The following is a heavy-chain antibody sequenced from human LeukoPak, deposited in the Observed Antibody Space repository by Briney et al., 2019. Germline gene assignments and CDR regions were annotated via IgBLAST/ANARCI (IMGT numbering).Heavy chain of an antibody. Sequence: SETLSLTCNVSGGPISSSTYYWSWIRQRPGMGLEWIGSIYYSGSTLYNASLKSRVTISVDTSKNHFSLKLSSVTAANTAVYYCARHFHYSNNWFDPWGQGTLVTVSS. D-gene: IGHD4-11*01. J-gene: IGHJ5*02. CDR2: IYYSGST. CDR1: GGPISSSTYY. CDR3: ARHFHYSNNWFDP. V-gene: IGHV4-39*01.